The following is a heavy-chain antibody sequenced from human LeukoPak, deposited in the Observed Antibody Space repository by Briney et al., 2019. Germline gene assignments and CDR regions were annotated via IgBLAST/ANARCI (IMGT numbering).Heavy chain of an antibody. CDR2: ISGSGDST. CDR3: AKDSGTWEWLVYYFDY. J-gene: IGHJ4*02. Sequence: PGGPLSSSCAAPGSTFSTIALSWFGQAQGRGRGGFSAISGSGDSTYYAASVKGRFTISRDNSKNTLYLQMNSLRAEDTAVYYCAKDSGTWEWLVYYFDYWGQGTLVTVSS. CDR1: GSTFSTIA. D-gene: IGHD6-19*01. V-gene: IGHV3-23*01.